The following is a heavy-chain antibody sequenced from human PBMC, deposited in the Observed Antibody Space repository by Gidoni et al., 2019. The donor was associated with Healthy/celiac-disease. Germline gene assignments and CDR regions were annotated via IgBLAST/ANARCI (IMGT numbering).Heavy chain of an antibody. CDR1: GGTFSSYA. CDR3: ARYSPGGYSGYDSPTYYFDY. Sequence: QVQLVQSGAEVKKPGSSVKVSCKASGGTFSSYAISWVRQAPGQGLEWMGGIIPIFGTANYAQKFQGRVTITADESTSTAYMELSSLRSEDTAVYYCARYSPGGYSGYDSPTYYFDYWGQGTLVTVSS. V-gene: IGHV1-69*01. D-gene: IGHD5-12*01. CDR2: IIPIFGTA. J-gene: IGHJ4*02.